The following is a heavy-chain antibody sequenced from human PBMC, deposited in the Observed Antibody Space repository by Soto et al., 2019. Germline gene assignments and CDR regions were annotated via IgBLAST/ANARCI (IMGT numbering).Heavy chain of an antibody. CDR2: ISSSSSTI. V-gene: IGHV3-48*01. Sequence: EVQLVESGGGLVQPGGSLRLSCAASGFTFSSYSMNWVRQAPGKGLEWVSYISSSSSTIYYADSVKGRFTISRDNAKNSXXXXXXXXXXXXXXXXXXXXXXXXXXXXXXXXXXXAGFDYWGQGTLVTVSS. CDR1: GFTFSSYS. CDR3: XXXXXXXXXXXXXXXXXAGFDY. J-gene: IGHJ4*02.